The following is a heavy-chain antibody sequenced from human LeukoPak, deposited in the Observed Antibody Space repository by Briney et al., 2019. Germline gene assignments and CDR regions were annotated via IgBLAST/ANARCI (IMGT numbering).Heavy chain of an antibody. V-gene: IGHV1-2*02. CDR1: GYTFIGYY. J-gene: IGHJ4*02. CDR3: ARVRDGGYAGGY. D-gene: IGHD3-10*01. Sequence: ASVKVSCKASGYTFIGYYLHWVRQAPGQGLEWMGWITPNSGDTKYAQKFQGRVTMTSDTSISTAYMELSRLTSGDTAGYYCARVRDGGYAGGYWGQGTLVTVLS. CDR2: ITPNSGDT.